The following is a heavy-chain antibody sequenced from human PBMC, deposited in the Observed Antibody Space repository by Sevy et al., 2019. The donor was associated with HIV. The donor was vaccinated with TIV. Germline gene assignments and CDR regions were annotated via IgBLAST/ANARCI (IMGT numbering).Heavy chain of an antibody. V-gene: IGHV1-69*13. Sequence: ASVKVSCKASGGIFRSNAISWVRQAPGQGLEWMGGIIAVFGTTNYAQKFQGRVTVTADESRSTAYMELSSLRSEDTAVYHCARDKYYYVSGSFDYWGQGTQVTVSS. D-gene: IGHD3-10*01. CDR3: ARDKYYYVSGSFDY. J-gene: IGHJ4*01. CDR2: IIAVFGTT. CDR1: GGIFRSNA.